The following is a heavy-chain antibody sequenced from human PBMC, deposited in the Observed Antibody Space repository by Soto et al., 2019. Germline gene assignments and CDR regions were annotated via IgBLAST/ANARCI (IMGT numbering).Heavy chain of an antibody. V-gene: IGHV1-8*01. J-gene: IGHJ6*02. CDR3: ARFSGGSYNTYYFYYGMDV. CDR2: MNPNSGNT. D-gene: IGHD2-15*01. CDR1: GYTFTSYD. Sequence: GASVKVSCKASGYTFTSYDINWVRQATGQGLEWMGWMNPNSGNTGYAQKFQGRVTMTRNTSISTAYMELRSLRSDDTAVYYCARFSGGSYNTYYFYYGMDVWGQGTTVTVSS.